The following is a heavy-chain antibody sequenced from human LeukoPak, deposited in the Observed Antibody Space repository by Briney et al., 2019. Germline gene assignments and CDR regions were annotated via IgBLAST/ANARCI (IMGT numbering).Heavy chain of an antibody. D-gene: IGHD2-15*01. CDR3: ARDPCSGGSCYGTRAFDY. CDR1: GYTFTSYG. J-gene: IGHJ4*02. CDR2: ISAYNGNT. V-gene: IGHV1-18*04. Sequence: ASVKVSCKASGYTFTSYGISWVRQAPGQGREWMGWISAYNGNTNYAQKLQGRVTMTTDTSTSTAYMELRSLRSDDTAVYYCARDPCSGGSCYGTRAFDYWGQGTLVTVSS.